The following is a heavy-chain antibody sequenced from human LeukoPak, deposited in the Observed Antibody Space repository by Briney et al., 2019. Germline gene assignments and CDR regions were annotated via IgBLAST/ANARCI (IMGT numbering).Heavy chain of an antibody. J-gene: IGHJ3*02. CDR2: INPSGGST. CDR3: ARVAAEDAFDI. Sequence: AASVNVSCKASGYTFTSYYMHWVRQAPGQGLEWMGIINPSGGSTSYAQKFQGRVTMTRDTSTSTVYMELSSLRSEDTAVYYCARVAAEDAFDIWGQGTMVTVSS. V-gene: IGHV1-46*01. CDR1: GYTFTSYY. D-gene: IGHD6-13*01.